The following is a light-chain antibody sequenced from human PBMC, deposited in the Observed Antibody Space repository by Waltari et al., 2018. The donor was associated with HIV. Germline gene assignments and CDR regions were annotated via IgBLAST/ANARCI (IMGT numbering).Light chain of an antibody. CDR1: SSDVGSYHL. Sequence: QSALTQPASVSGSPGPSITISCTGSSSDVGSYHLFSWYQQHPGKAPKLMIYEGIKRPSGVSNRFSGSKSGNTASLTISGLQAEDEADYYCCSYAGSSNWVFGGGTKLTVL. CDR3: CSYAGSSNWV. V-gene: IGLV2-23*01. J-gene: IGLJ3*02. CDR2: EGI.